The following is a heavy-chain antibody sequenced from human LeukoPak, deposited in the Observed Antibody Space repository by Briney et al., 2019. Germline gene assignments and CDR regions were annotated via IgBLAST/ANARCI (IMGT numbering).Heavy chain of an antibody. Sequence: KRSGPTLVNPTQTLTLTCTFSGFSLSTSGVGVGWIRQPPGKALEWLAVIYWNDDKRYSPSLKSRLTITKDTSKNQVVLTMTNMDPVDTATYYCARTVYSSGWYGFDHWGQGTLVTVSS. D-gene: IGHD6-19*01. CDR2: IYWNDDK. J-gene: IGHJ4*02. CDR3: ARTVYSSGWYGFDH. CDR1: GFSLSTSGVG. V-gene: IGHV2-5*01.